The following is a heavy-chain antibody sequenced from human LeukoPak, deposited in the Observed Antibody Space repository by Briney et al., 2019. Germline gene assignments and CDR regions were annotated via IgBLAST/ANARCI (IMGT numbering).Heavy chain of an antibody. CDR2: IKEDGSEK. D-gene: IGHD3-10*01. J-gene: IGHJ5*02. V-gene: IGHV3-7*01. CDR1: GFAFRSYW. Sequence: GGSLRLSCAASGFAFRSYWMIWVRQAPGKGLEWVANIKEDGSEKYYVDSVKGRFTISRDNAKNSLYLQMNSLRAEDTAVYYCARVGLGVGSGRKASGFDPWGQGTLVTVSS. CDR3: ARVGLGVGSGRKASGFDP.